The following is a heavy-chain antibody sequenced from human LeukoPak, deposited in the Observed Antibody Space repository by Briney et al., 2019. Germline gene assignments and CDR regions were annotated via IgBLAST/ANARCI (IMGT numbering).Heavy chain of an antibody. Sequence: SETLSLTCSVSGGSISSYYWGWIRQPPGKGLEWIGTIYYSGSTYYNPSLTSRVTISVDTSKNQFSLKLSSVTAADTAVYYCARHKDYYYSYMDVWGKGTTVTISS. J-gene: IGHJ6*03. CDR1: GGSISSYY. CDR3: ARHKDYYYSYMDV. V-gene: IGHV4-39*01. CDR2: IYYSGST.